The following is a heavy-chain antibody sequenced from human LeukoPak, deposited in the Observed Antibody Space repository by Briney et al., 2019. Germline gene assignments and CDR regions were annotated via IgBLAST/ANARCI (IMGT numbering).Heavy chain of an antibody. CDR1: GGSISNSSYY. V-gene: IGHV4-39*01. CDR2: VSHSGSI. CDR3: WAIVTTIKLDF. J-gene: IGHJ4*02. Sequence: SETLSLTCNVSGGSISNSSYYWGWIRQPPGKGLEWIGSVSHSGSINYDPSLKNRVTISVDTSKNQFSLKLSSVTAADTAVYYCWAIVTTIKLDFWGQGTLVTVSS. D-gene: IGHD5-12*01.